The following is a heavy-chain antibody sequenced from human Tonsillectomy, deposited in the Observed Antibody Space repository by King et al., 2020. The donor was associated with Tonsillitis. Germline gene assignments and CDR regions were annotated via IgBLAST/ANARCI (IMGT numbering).Heavy chain of an antibody. Sequence: VQLQQWGAGLLKPSETLSLTCAVYGGSFSGYYWSWIRQPPGKGLEWIGEINHSGSTNYNPSLKSRVTISVDTSKNQFSLKLSSVTATDTAVYYCASWPRRTENCSSTSCYRSRHGMDVWGQGTTVTVSS. CDR1: GGSFSGYY. D-gene: IGHD2-2*01. V-gene: IGHV4-34*01. J-gene: IGHJ6*02. CDR3: ASWPRRTENCSSTSCYRSRHGMDV. CDR2: INHSGST.